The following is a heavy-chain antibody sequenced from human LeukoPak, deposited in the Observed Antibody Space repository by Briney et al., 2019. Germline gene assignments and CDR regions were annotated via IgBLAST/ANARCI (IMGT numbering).Heavy chain of an antibody. J-gene: IGHJ5*02. D-gene: IGHD6-19*01. CDR2: IYPGDSDT. V-gene: IGHV5-51*01. Sequence: GASLQISCKGSGYSFSSYWIGWVRPMPGKGLEWMGIIYPGDSDTRYSPSFEGQVTISVDKSINTAYLQWSRLKASDSAIYYCARSGEGSGWNVGWFDPWGQGTLVTVSS. CDR1: GYSFSSYW. CDR3: ARSGEGSGWNVGWFDP.